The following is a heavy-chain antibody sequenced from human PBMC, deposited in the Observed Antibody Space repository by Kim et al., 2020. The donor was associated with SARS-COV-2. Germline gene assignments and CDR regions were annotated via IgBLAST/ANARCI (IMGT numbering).Heavy chain of an antibody. J-gene: IGHJ5*02. CDR1: GASISSFIW. CDR3: ARGPGYTSNTPRNWFDP. D-gene: IGHD5-18*01. Sequence: SETLSLTCAVSGASISSFIWWTWVRQPPGKGLEWIGEIYHTGSTNYNPSLKTRVTISVDKSKNLFSLNLSSVTAADTAVYYCARGPGYTSNTPRNWFDPWGQGSLLAASS. CDR2: IYHTGST. V-gene: IGHV4-4*02.